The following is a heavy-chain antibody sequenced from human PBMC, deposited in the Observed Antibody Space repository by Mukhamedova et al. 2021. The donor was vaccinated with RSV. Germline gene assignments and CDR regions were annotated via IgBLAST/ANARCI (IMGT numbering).Heavy chain of an antibody. Sequence: PGQGLEWMGGFDPEDGETIYAQKFQGRVTMTEDTSTDTAYMELSSLTSEDTAVYYCATVGGPEEDIVGATPYFDYWGQG. CDR3: ATVGGPEEDIVGATPYFDY. J-gene: IGHJ4*02. V-gene: IGHV1-24*01. CDR2: FDPEDGET. D-gene: IGHD1-26*01.